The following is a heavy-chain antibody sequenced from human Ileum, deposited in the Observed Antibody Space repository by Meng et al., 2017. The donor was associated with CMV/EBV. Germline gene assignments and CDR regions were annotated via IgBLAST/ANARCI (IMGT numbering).Heavy chain of an antibody. V-gene: IGHV4-39*07. J-gene: IGHJ4*02. Sequence: SGTGLGTPSRNLSPTFTASGCHASMSTGSWGLIRQPPGTGLEWIWSVYYSGTTYYHPSLKRRVNMSIDTSTNRFYLKLSSATAADTAVYYCARNVGFYSSQIAYWGQGALVTVSS. D-gene: IGHD3-3*01. CDR1: GCHASMSTGS. CDR2: VYYSGTT. CDR3: ARNVGFYSSQIAY.